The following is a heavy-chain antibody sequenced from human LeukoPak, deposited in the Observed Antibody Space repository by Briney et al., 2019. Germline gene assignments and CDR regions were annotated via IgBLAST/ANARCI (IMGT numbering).Heavy chain of an antibody. V-gene: IGHV3-48*04. CDR1: GFTFSIYG. Sequence: PGGSLRLSCAASGFTFSIYGMHWVRQAPGKGLEWVSYISSSGSTIYYADSVKGRFTISRDNAKNSLYLQMNSLRAEDTAIYYCTSDLYSSSSLAYYYYGMDVWGQGTTVTVSS. J-gene: IGHJ6*02. D-gene: IGHD6-6*01. CDR2: ISSSGSTI. CDR3: TSDLYSSSSLAYYYYGMDV.